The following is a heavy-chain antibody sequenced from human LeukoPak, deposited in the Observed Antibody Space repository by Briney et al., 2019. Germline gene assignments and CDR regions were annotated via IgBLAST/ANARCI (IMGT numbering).Heavy chain of an antibody. J-gene: IGHJ3*02. V-gene: IGHV4-4*07. CDR3: ARAVYYYDSSGYYLDAFDI. CDR2: IYTSGRT. D-gene: IGHD3-22*01. CDR1: GGSISSYY. Sequence: SETLSLTCTVSGGSISSYYWSWIRQPAGKGLEWIGRIYTSGRTNYNPSLKSRVTMSVDTSKNQFSLKLSSVTAADTAVYYCARAVYYYDSSGYYLDAFDIWGQGTMVTVSS.